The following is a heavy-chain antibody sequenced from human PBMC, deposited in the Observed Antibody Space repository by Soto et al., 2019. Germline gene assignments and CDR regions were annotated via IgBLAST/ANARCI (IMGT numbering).Heavy chain of an antibody. CDR2: VVHWGTS. CDR1: GASITDNNW. CDR3: ARHVGVPGTRGFDY. V-gene: IGHV4-4*02. J-gene: IGHJ4*02. Sequence: QVQLQESGPGLVKPSETLSLTCAVSGASITDNNWWSWVRQSPGKGLEWIGEVVHWGTSNYNPSLGSRVTVSMDRSKNQVSLTLISVTAAASAVYYCARHVGVPGTRGFDYWGQGILVTVSS. D-gene: IGHD6-19*01.